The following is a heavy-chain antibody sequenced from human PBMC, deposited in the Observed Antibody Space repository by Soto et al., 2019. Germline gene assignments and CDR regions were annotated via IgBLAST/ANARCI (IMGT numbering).Heavy chain of an antibody. CDR3: AKGLLAIVGTALPRDAFNI. D-gene: IGHD2-2*01. V-gene: IGHV3-30*18. CDR2: IPHDGSYK. J-gene: IGHJ3*02. Sequence: PGGSPRLSCAASGFSCTTYVMHWVRQAPGKGLEWVAVIPHDGSYKYYGDAVKGRFTISGDTSKNAVYLEMNSLRPEDTAVYYCAKGLLAIVGTALPRDAFNIWGQG. CDR1: GFSCTTYV.